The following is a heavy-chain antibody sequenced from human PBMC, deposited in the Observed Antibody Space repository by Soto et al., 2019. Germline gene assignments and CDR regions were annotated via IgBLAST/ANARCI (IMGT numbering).Heavy chain of an antibody. CDR2: IYYSGST. V-gene: IGHV4-59*01. D-gene: IGHD3-10*01. CDR1: GGSISSYY. Sequence: QVQLQESGPGLVKPSETLSLTCTVSGGSISSYYWSWIRQPPGKGLEWIGYIYYSGSTNYNPSLKSRFTISVDTSKNQFALKLSSVTAADTAVYYCARVNYGSGSYYRWFDPWGQGTLVTVSS. CDR3: ARVNYGSGSYYRWFDP. J-gene: IGHJ5*02.